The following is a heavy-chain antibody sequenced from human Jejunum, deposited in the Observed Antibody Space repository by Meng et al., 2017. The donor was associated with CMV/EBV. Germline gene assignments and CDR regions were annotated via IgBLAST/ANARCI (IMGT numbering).Heavy chain of an antibody. J-gene: IGHJ6*02. CDR3: ARAAIASGAGYQYGMDV. V-gene: IGHV3-30-3*01. CDR2: ISYDGPDD. Sequence: FTFSSFTMHWVRQAPGKGLEWVALISYDGPDDKSADSVQGRFTISRDNSKNTVSLQMNNLRGEDTAVYFCARAAIASGAGYQYGMDVWGQGTTVTVSS. D-gene: IGHD2-15*01. CDR1: FTFSSFT.